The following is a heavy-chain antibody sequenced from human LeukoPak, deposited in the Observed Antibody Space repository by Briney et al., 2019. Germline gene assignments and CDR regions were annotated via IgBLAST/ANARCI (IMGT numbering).Heavy chain of an antibody. D-gene: IGHD2-2*01. V-gene: IGHV5-51*01. Sequence: PGESLKISCQVSGYRFSSYYIGWVRQMPGKGLEWMGIVYPGDANTRYSPSFQGQVTISVDKSTSTAYLQWSSLKASDTAMYYCARPGYCTSTTCWDLDYWGQGTLVTVSP. CDR1: GYRFSSYY. J-gene: IGHJ4*02. CDR2: VYPGDANT. CDR3: ARPGYCTSTTCWDLDY.